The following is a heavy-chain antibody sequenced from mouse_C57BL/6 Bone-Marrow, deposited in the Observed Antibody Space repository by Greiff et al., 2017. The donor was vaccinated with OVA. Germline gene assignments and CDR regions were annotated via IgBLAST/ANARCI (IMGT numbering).Heavy chain of an antibody. CDR3: ARPDYSNYEGWYAY. CDR2: INPSTGGT. D-gene: IGHD2-5*01. Sequence: VQLKQSGPELVKPGASVKISCKASGYSFTGYYMNWVKQSPEKSLEWIGEINPSTGGTTYNQKFKDKATLTVDKSSSTAYMQLMSLTSEDSAVYYCARPDYSNYEGWYAYWGQGTMVTVSA. V-gene: IGHV1-42*01. CDR1: GYSFTGYY. J-gene: IGHJ3*01.